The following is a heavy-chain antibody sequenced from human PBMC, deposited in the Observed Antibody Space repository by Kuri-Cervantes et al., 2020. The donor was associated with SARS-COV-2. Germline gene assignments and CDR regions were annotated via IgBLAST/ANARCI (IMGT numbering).Heavy chain of an antibody. V-gene: IGHV4-39*07. D-gene: IGHD1-26*01. CDR3: ASQGVGAHRGQDY. CDR2: IYYSGNT. J-gene: IGHJ4*02. CDR1: GGSIRSGSYC. Sequence: SETLSFTCTVSGGSIRSGSYCWGWIRQSPGKGLEWIGSIYYSGNTLYNPSLKSRLTISVDTSKKQFSLNLSSVTAADTAVYYCASQGVGAHRGQDYWGQGTLVTVSS.